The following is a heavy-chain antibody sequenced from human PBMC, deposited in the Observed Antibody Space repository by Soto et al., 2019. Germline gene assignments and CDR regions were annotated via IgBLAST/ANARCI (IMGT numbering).Heavy chain of an antibody. J-gene: IGHJ3*02. CDR1: GFTVSTNY. CDR2: IYIDGST. CDR3: ARIGASSSAAGAFEI. V-gene: IGHV3-66*01. Sequence: EVQLVESGGGLVQPGGSLRLSCAASGFTVSTNYMTWVRQAPGKGLEWVSVIYIDGSTYYADSVKGRFTISRDNSKNTLYRQVNNLRAEDTAVYYCARIGASSSAAGAFEIWGQGTMVTVSS. D-gene: IGHD6-6*01.